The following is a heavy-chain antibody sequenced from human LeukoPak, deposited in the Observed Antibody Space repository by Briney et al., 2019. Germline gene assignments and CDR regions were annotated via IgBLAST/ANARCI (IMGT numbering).Heavy chain of an antibody. CDR2: IYSSGST. J-gene: IGHJ4*02. D-gene: IGHD5-24*01. V-gene: IGHV4-39*07. CDR3: ARDRRRDGYPDY. Sequence: SETLSLTCAVYGGSVSSSSYYWGRIRQPPGKGLEWLGSIYSSGSTYYNPSLKSRVAISVDTSKNQFSLKLTSVTAADTAVYYCARDRRRDGYPDYWGQGTLVTVSS. CDR1: GGSVSSSSYY.